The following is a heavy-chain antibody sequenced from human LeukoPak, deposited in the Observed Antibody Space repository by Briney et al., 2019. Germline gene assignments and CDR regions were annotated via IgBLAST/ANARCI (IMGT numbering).Heavy chain of an antibody. D-gene: IGHD3-10*01. CDR2: ISAYNGNT. CDR1: GYTFTSYG. V-gene: IGHV1-18*01. J-gene: IGHJ3*02. Sequence: ASVKVSCKASGYTFTSYGISWVRQAPGQGLEWMGWISAYNGNTNYAQNLQGRVTMTRDTSISTAYMELSRLRSDDTAVYYCARGAPRYYGSGSPKDDAFDIWGQGTMVTVSS. CDR3: ARGAPRYYGSGSPKDDAFDI.